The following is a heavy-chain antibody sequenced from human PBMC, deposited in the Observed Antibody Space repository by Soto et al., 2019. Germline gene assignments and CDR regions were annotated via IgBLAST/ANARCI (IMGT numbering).Heavy chain of an antibody. V-gene: IGHV4-34*01. CDR3: VRADRFQRSWFAS. Sequence: SETLSLTCGVYGGSFRKYYWIGVRQPPGKGLEWIGEVNHSGEATYNPSLQSRVTISLDTTNNHFSLKVTSVTAAVTAIYFCVRADRFQRSWFASWGQGTPVPVSS. CDR1: GGSFRKYY. CDR2: VNHSGEA. J-gene: IGHJ5*01. D-gene: IGHD3-10*01.